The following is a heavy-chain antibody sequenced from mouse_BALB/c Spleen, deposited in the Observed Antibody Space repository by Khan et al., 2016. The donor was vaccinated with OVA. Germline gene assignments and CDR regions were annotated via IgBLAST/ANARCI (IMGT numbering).Heavy chain of an antibody. J-gene: IGHJ3*01. CDR2: VSTGGSYT. CDR1: GFSFSTYG. V-gene: IGHV5-6*01. CDR3: TRLAYYYDSEGFAY. Sequence: EVELVESGGDLVKPGGSLKLSCAASGFSFSTYGMSWVRQTPDRRLEWVATVSTGGSYTYYPDSVTGLFTISRDTAKNTLYLQMNSLKSEDTTMFYCTRLAYYYDSEGFAYWGQGTLVTVSA. D-gene: IGHD1-1*01.